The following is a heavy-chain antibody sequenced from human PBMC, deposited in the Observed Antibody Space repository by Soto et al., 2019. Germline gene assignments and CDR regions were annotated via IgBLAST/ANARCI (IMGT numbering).Heavy chain of an antibody. D-gene: IGHD4-4*01. J-gene: IGHJ6*02. Sequence: ASVKVSCKASGFTFTSSAVQWVRQARGQRLEWIGWIVVGSGNTNYAQKFQERVTITRDMSTSTAYMELSSLRSEDTAVYYCAAGTGNSGGYYYYGMDVWGQGNPGHRLL. CDR1: GFTFTSSA. CDR2: IVVGSGNT. CDR3: AAGTGNSGGYYYYGMDV. V-gene: IGHV1-58*01.